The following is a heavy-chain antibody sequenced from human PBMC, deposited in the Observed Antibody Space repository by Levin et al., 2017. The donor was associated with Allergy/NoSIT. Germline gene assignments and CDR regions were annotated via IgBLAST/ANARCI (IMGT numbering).Heavy chain of an antibody. CDR1: GYTFTSYG. J-gene: IGHJ3*02. CDR2: ISAYNGNT. CDR3: ARDLYTGTGTDDGFDI. V-gene: IGHV1-18*01. Sequence: PGGSLRLSCKASGYTFTSYGITWVRQAPGQGLEWMGWISAYNGNTNYAQKLQGRVTMTTDTSTSTAYMELRSLRSDDTAVYYCARDLYTGTGTDDGFDIWGQGTMVTVSS. D-gene: IGHD1-1*01.